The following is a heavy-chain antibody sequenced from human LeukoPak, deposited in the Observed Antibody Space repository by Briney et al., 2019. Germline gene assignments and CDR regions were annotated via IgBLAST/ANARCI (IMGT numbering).Heavy chain of an antibody. V-gene: IGHV4-39*02. CDR2: IYYSGST. D-gene: IGHD3-22*01. CDR1: GDYISSSSYY. Sequence: SETLSLTCSLSGDYISSSSYYWGWIRQPPGKGLEWIGEIYYSGSTYYNASLKSRVSISIDTFNNHFSLRLSSLTAADTALYYCARRRYYDSTGYLDWGRGTLVTVSS. J-gene: IGHJ1*01. CDR3: ARRRYYDSTGYLD.